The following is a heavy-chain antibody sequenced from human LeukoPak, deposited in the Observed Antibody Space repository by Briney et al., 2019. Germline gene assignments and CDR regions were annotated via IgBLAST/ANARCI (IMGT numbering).Heavy chain of an antibody. CDR2: IIPIFGTA. Sequence: GASVKVSCKASGGTFSSYAISWVRQAPAQGLEWMGGIIPIFGTANYAQKFQGRVTITTDESTSTAYMELSSLRSEDTAVYYCARGPVSGIVYYFDYWGQGTLVTVSS. CDR3: ARGPVSGIVYYFDY. D-gene: IGHD1-26*01. V-gene: IGHV1-69*05. CDR1: GGTFSSYA. J-gene: IGHJ4*02.